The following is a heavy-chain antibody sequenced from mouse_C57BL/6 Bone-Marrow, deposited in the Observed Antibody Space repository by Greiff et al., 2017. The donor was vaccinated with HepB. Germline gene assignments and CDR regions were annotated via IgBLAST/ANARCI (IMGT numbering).Heavy chain of an antibody. V-gene: IGHV3-6*01. CDR1: GYSITSGYY. CDR2: ISYDGSN. Sequence: EVQLQQSGPGLVKPSQSLSLTCSVTGYSITSGYYWNWIRQFPGNKLEWMGYISYDGSNNYNPSLKNRISITRDTSKNQFFLKLNSVTTEDTATYYCARDDGYPYYFDYWGQGTTLTVSS. CDR3: ARDDGYPYYFDY. D-gene: IGHD2-3*01. J-gene: IGHJ2*01.